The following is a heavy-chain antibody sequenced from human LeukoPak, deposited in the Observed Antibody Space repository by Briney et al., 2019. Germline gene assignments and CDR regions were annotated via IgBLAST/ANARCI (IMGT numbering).Heavy chain of an antibody. V-gene: IGHV3-9*01. CDR2: ISWNSGSI. J-gene: IGHJ5*02. Sequence: GGSLRLSCAASGFTFDDYAMHWVRQAPGKGLEWVLGISWNSGSIGYADSVKGRFTISRDNAKNSLYLQMNSLRAEDTALYYCAKANCSGGSCYLGLNWFDPWGQGTLVTVSS. CDR3: AKANCSGGSCYLGLNWFDP. CDR1: GFTFDDYA. D-gene: IGHD2-15*01.